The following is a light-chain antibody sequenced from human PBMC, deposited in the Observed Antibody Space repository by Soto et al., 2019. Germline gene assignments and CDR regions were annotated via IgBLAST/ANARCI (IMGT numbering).Light chain of an antibody. CDR1: SSDVGAYDA. CDR2: RGT. Sequence: QSALAQPASVSGSPGQSITISCTGTSSDVGAYDAVSWYQQHPGKAPQVIIYRGTKRPSGVSTRFSGSVSGNAASLTVSGLQAEDEAEYFCCSSYAGRSSFPYVFGTGTKVTVL. J-gene: IGLJ1*01. CDR3: CSSYAGRSSFPYV. V-gene: IGLV2-23*03.